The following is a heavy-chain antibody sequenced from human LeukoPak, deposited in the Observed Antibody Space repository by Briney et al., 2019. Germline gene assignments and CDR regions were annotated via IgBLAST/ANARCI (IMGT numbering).Heavy chain of an antibody. CDR2: IYSGGST. D-gene: IGHD1-26*01. CDR3: ARVQVGATLDY. V-gene: IGHV3-53*01. J-gene: IGHJ4*02. Sequence: GGSLRLSCAASGFTVSSNYMSWVRQAPGKGLEWVSVIYSGGSTYYADSVKGRFTISRDNSKNTLYLQTNSLRAEDTAVYYCARVQVGATLDYWGQGTLVTVSS. CDR1: GFTVSSNY.